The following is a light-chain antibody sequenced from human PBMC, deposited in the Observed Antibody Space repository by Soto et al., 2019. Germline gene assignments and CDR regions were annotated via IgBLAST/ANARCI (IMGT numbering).Light chain of an antibody. CDR3: QQYKDYTWT. V-gene: IGKV1-5*01. J-gene: IGKJ1*01. CDR1: QRVDRY. Sequence: DIPMTPSPSTLYASVGDRVSITCRASQRVDRYLAWYQQKPGKAPQLLIYDASRLESGVPSRFSGSGSGTEFTLTISSLQPDDFTTFYCQQYKDYTWTFGQGTKVEV. CDR2: DAS.